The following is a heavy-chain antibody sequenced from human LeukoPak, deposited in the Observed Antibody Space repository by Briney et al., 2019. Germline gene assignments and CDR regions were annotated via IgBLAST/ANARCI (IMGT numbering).Heavy chain of an antibody. J-gene: IGHJ3*02. Sequence: ASVKVPCKVSGYTLTELSMHWVRQAPGKGLEWMGGFDPEDGETIYAQKFQGRVTMTEDTSTDTAYMELSSLRSEDTAVYYCCLMGLYVIADLDAFDIWGQGTMVTVSS. CDR2: FDPEDGET. D-gene: IGHD3-10*01. CDR1: GYTLTELS. V-gene: IGHV1-24*01. CDR3: CLMGLYVIADLDAFDI.